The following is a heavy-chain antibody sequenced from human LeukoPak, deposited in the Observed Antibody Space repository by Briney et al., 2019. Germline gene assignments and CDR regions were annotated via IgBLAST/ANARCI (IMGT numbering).Heavy chain of an antibody. D-gene: IGHD6-19*01. CDR1: GGTFSNYA. CDR3: AKCLDSGWYFPPGYYYYGMDV. J-gene: IGHJ6*02. V-gene: IGHV1-69*05. Sequence: SVKVSCKASGGTFSNYAINWVRQAPGQGLEWMGGIIPMFGTPNYAQTFQGRVTITTDESTSTAYMELSSLRSEDTAVYYCAKCLDSGWYFPPGYYYYGMDVWGQGTTVTVSS. CDR2: IIPMFGTP.